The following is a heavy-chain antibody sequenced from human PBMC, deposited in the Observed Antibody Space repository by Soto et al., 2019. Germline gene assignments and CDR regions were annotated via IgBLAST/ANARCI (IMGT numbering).Heavy chain of an antibody. CDR2: IKQDGSEK. V-gene: IGHV3-7*03. Sequence: GGSLRLSCAASGFTFSSYWMSWVRQAPGKGLEWVANIKQDGSEKYYVDSVKGRFTISRDNAKNSLYLQMNSLRAEDTAVYYCARDFPEGSRIFDLWGRGTRVTVSS. CDR3: ARDFPEGSRIFDL. J-gene: IGHJ4*02. D-gene: IGHD3-10*01. CDR1: GFTFSSYW.